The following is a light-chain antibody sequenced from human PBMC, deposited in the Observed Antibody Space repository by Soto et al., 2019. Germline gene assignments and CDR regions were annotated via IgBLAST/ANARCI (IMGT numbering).Light chain of an antibody. Sequence: QSALTQPPSASGSPGQSVTISCTGTSSDIGAYNYVSWYQQHPGKAPKLMIYEVSNRPSGVAFRFSGSKSGNTASLTISGLQAEEDADYYCSSYTSRTTDVFGTGTKVTVL. V-gene: IGLV2-14*01. CDR1: SSDIGAYNY. J-gene: IGLJ1*01. CDR2: EVS. CDR3: SSYTSRTTDV.